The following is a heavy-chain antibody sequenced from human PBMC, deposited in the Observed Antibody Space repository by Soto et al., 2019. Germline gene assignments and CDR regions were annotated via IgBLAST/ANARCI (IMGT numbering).Heavy chain of an antibody. Sequence: VQLVESGGGLVKPGGSLRLSCAASGFTFSSYSMNWVRQAPGKGLEWVSSISSSSSYIYYADSVKGRFTISRDNAKNSLYLQMNSLRAEDTAVYYCARDTPYSSSPYYYYYYMDVWGKGTTVTVSS. V-gene: IGHV3-21*01. D-gene: IGHD6-6*01. CDR1: GFTFSSYS. J-gene: IGHJ6*03. CDR3: ARDTPYSSSPYYYYYYMDV. CDR2: ISSSSSYI.